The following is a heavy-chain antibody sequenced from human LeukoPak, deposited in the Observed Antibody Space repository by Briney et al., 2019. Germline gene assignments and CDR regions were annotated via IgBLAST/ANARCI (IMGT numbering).Heavy chain of an antibody. Sequence: SQTLSLTCAISGDSIASNIAAWNWIRQSPSRGLEWLGRTYYRSKWFSDYTISVKSRITINPDTSKNQFSLQLNSVTPEDTAVYYCARGFCGSSPGAFDTWGQGTVVTVSS. D-gene: IGHD3-3*01. CDR3: ARGFCGSSPGAFDT. CDR2: TYYRSKWFS. CDR1: GDSIASNIAA. V-gene: IGHV6-1*01. J-gene: IGHJ3*02.